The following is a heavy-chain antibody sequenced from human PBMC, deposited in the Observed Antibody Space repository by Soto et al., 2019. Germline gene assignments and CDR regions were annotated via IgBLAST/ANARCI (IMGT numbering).Heavy chain of an antibody. CDR1: GFTFSNYN. CDR3: ARDRVGLDY. D-gene: IGHD3-16*01. V-gene: IGHV3-48*02. CDR2: ISTTRTTI. Sequence: EVQLVESGGGLVQPGGSRKLSCDASGFTFSNYNMNWVRQAPGKGLEWLAYISTTRTTIYYADSVKGRFTIARDNVKNSLYLYMNSLRDDDTAVYFCARDRVGLDYGGQGTLVTVSS. J-gene: IGHJ4*02.